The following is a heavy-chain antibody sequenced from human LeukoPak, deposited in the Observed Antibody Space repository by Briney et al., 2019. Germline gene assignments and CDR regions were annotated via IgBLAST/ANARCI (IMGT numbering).Heavy chain of an antibody. V-gene: IGHV4-4*02. Sequence: SETLSLTCAVSGGSISSGNWWSWVRQPPGKGLEWIGEIYHSGGTNYIPSLKSRITMSVDKSRNQFSLKLSSVTAADTALYYCARTTVTTDYDYYMDVWGKGTTVTVSS. CDR1: GGSISSGNW. J-gene: IGHJ6*03. D-gene: IGHD4-11*01. CDR3: ARTTVTTDYDYYMDV. CDR2: IYHSGGT.